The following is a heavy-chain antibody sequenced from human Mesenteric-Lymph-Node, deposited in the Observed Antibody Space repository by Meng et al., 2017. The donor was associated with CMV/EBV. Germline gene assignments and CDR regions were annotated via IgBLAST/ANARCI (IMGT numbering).Heavy chain of an antibody. CDR2: VHDSGST. D-gene: IGHD2-21*02. CDR3: ARDTIHCNDDCYFNY. V-gene: IGHV4-59*12. Sequence: SETLSLTCTVSGDSISRYFWSWIRQPPGKGLEWIGYVHDSGSTNYNPSLKSRVTLSLDTSKNQLSLKLESVTAADTATYYCARDTIHCNDDCYFNYWGQGTLVTVSS. J-gene: IGHJ4*02. CDR1: GDSISRYF.